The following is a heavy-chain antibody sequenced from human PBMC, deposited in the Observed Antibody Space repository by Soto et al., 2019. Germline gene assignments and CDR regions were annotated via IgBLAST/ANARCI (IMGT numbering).Heavy chain of an antibody. CDR2: IIPIFGTA. D-gene: IGHD3-22*01. J-gene: IGHJ3*02. CDR1: GGTFSSYA. Sequence: SVRVSCKASGGTFSSYAISWVRQAPGQGLEWMGGIIPIFGTANYAQKFQGRVTITADESTSTAYMELSSLRSEDTAVYYCARGAMIVVVNDAFDIWGQGTMVTVSS. V-gene: IGHV1-69*13. CDR3: ARGAMIVVVNDAFDI.